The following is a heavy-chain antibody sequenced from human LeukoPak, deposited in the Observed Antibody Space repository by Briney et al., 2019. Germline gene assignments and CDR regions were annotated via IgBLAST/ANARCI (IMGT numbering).Heavy chain of an antibody. Sequence: MSSETLSLTCTVSGGSISSYYWSWIRQPPGKGLEWIGYIYYSGSTNYNPSLKSRVTISVDTSKNQFSLKLSSVTAADTAVYYCARNGGWDLGPNYWGQGTLVTVSS. CDR2: IYYSGST. CDR1: GGSISSYY. J-gene: IGHJ4*02. CDR3: ARNGGWDLGPNY. V-gene: IGHV4-59*01. D-gene: IGHD6-19*01.